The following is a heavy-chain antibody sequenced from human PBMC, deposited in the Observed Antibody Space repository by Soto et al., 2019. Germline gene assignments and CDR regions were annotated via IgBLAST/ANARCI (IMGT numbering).Heavy chain of an antibody. CDR2: ISYDGSDQ. CDR1: GFTFSSYG. CDR3: AKDTGADY. D-gene: IGHD3-10*01. Sequence: QVQLVESGGGVVQPGRSLRLSCAASGFTFSSYGMYWARQAPGKGLEWVARISYDGSDQFYGDSVKGRFTISRDNSKNTLYLQMNSLRSEDTAVYYCAKDTGADYWGQGTVVTVSA. J-gene: IGHJ4*02. V-gene: IGHV3-30*18.